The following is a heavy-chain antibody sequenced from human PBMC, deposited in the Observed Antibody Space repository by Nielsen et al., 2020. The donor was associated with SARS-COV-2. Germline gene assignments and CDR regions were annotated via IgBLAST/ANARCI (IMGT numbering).Heavy chain of an antibody. CDR3: ARSSGNYYDSSGYYY. J-gene: IGHJ4*02. V-gene: IGHV4-30-2*01. D-gene: IGHD3-22*01. Sequence: SETLSLTCAVSGGSISSGGYSWSWIRQPPGKGLEWIGYIYHSGSTYYNPSLKSRVTISVDRSKNQFSLKLSSVTAADTAVYYCARSSGNYYDSSGYYYWGQGTLVTVSS. CDR1: GGSISSGGYS. CDR2: IYHSGST.